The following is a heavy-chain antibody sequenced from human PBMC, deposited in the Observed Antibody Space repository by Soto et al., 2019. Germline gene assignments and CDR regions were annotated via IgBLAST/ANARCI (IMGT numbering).Heavy chain of an antibody. D-gene: IGHD6-13*01. Sequence: GSLRLSCAASGFTFSSYGMHWVRQAPGKGLEWVAVISCDGSSTYYAGSVKGRFTISRDNSKNTLYLQMNSLRAEDTAVYYCVKGSSSFSSRFRPPPRSLHYWGKGTLVTVSS. CDR1: GFTFSSYG. CDR2: ISCDGSST. V-gene: IGHV3-30*18. J-gene: IGHJ4*02. CDR3: VKGSSSFSSRFRPPPRSLHY.